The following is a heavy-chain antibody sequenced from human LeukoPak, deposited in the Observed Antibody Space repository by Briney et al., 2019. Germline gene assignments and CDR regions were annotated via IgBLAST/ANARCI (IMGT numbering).Heavy chain of an antibody. D-gene: IGHD3-9*01. V-gene: IGHV3-23*01. CDR3: AKGGYDMTGYRTNWFDP. Sequence: GGSLRLSCEASGFTFSIYAMTWVRQAPGKGLEWVSTFTNHHTTYYTESAKGRFTISRDNSKNTLYLQMDSVRPEDTAVYYCAKGGYDMTGYRTNWFDPWGQGTLVTVSS. J-gene: IGHJ5*02. CDR2: FTNHHTT. CDR1: GFTFSIYA.